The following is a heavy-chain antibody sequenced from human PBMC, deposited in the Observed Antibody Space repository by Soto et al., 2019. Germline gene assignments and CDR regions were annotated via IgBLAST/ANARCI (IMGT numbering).Heavy chain of an antibody. CDR1: GGSFSGYY. D-gene: IGHD3-22*01. CDR3: ARFSIIVVAYGMDV. Sequence: PSETLSLTCAVYGGSFSGYYWSWIRQPPGKGLEWIGEINHSGSTNYNPSLKSRVTISVDTSKNQFSLKLSSVTAADTAVYYCARFSIIVVAYGMDVWGQRTKVTVSS. CDR2: INHSGST. J-gene: IGHJ6*02. V-gene: IGHV4-34*01.